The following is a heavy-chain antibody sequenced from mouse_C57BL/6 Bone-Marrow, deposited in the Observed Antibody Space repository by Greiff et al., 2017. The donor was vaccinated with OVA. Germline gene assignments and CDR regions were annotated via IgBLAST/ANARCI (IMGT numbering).Heavy chain of an antibody. D-gene: IGHD3-3*01. CDR3: ARSEGDVGYFDY. V-gene: IGHV1-54*01. CDR1: GYAFTNYL. CDR2: INPGSGGT. Sequence: QVQLKQSGAELVRPGTSVKVSCKASGYAFTNYLIEWVKQRPGQGLEWIGVINPGSGGTNYNEKFKGKATLTADKSSSTAYMQLSSLTSEDSAVYFCARSEGDVGYFDYWGQGTTLTVSS. J-gene: IGHJ2*01.